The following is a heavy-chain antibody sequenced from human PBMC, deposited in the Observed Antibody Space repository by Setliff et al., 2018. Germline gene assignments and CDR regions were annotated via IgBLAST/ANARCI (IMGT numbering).Heavy chain of an antibody. CDR3: ARDQWVRSPPLYFSYSMDV. J-gene: IGHJ6*02. D-gene: IGHD5-12*01. Sequence: SETLSLTCVVYGDSFSDYYWSWIRQPPGKGLEWIEEINHRGSTNYSPSLRSRVTMSVDTSKKQLSLKLSTVTAADTAVYYCARDQWVRSPPLYFSYSMDVWGQGTTVTVSS. V-gene: IGHV4-34*01. CDR1: GDSFSDYY. CDR2: INHRGST.